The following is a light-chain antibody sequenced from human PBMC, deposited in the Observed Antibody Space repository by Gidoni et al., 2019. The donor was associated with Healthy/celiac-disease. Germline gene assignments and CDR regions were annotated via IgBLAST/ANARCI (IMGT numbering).Light chain of an antibody. V-gene: IGKV1-5*01. Sequence: DIQMTPSPSTLSAAVGARVTITCRASQSLSSWLAWYQQKPGKAPKLLIYDSSSLESGVPSRFSCSGSGTEFTLTISSLQPDEFATYYCQQYNSYPWTFGQGTKVEIK. CDR2: DSS. CDR1: QSLSSW. J-gene: IGKJ1*01. CDR3: QQYNSYPWT.